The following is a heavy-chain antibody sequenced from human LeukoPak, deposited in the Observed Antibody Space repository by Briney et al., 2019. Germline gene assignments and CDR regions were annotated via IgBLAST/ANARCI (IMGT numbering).Heavy chain of an antibody. CDR3: ARFSGPGMQHYYYYMDV. J-gene: IGHJ6*03. V-gene: IGHV3-53*01. CDR2: IFSGGTT. D-gene: IGHD3-10*01. CDR1: GFSVSMKY. Sequence: PGGSLRLSCAASGFSVSMKYMTWVRQAPGKGLEWVSVIFSGGTTYYADSVKGRFTVSRDNSKNMMYLQMNSLRAEDAAAYYCARFSGPGMQHYYYYMDVWGTGTTVTVSS.